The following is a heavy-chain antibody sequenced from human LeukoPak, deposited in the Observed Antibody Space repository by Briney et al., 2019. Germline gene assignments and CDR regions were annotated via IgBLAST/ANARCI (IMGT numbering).Heavy chain of an antibody. Sequence: SVKVSCKASGGTFSSYAISWVRQAPGQGLEWMGGIIPIFGTANYAQKFQGRVTITADESTSTAYMELSSLRSENTAVYYCARVVPAAIDYYYGMDVWGQGTTVTVSS. CDR2: IIPIFGTA. J-gene: IGHJ6*02. CDR3: ARVVPAAIDYYYGMDV. D-gene: IGHD2-2*01. V-gene: IGHV1-69*13. CDR1: GGTFSSYA.